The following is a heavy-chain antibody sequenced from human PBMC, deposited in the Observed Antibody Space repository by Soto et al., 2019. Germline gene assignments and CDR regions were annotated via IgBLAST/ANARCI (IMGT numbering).Heavy chain of an antibody. CDR3: ARVDSSSWYGGRWFDP. CDR2: IYYSGST. Sequence: PSETLSLTCTVSGGSISSYYWSWIRQPPGKGLEWIGYIYYSGSTNYNPSLKSRVTISVDTSKNQFSLKLSSVTAADTAVYYCARVDSSSWYGGRWFDPWGQGTLVTV. CDR1: GGSISSYY. J-gene: IGHJ5*02. D-gene: IGHD6-13*01. V-gene: IGHV4-59*01.